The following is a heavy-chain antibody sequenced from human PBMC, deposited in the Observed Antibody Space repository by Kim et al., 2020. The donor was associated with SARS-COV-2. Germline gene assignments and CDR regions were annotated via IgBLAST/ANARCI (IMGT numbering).Heavy chain of an antibody. Sequence: YAESVKSRITSNPDTTKNTFSLQLNSVTPEDTAVYYCARQTTVFETSFDYWGQGTLVTVSS. V-gene: IGHV6-1*01. CDR3: ARQTTVFETSFDY. D-gene: IGHD4-4*01. J-gene: IGHJ4*02.